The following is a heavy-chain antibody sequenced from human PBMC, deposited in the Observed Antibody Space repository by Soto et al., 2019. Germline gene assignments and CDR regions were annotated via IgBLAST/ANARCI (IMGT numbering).Heavy chain of an antibody. V-gene: IGHV1-8*01. D-gene: IGHD3-10*01. CDR1: GYTFTSYD. CDR3: ARGPPIYYGSGSYYSSYY. CDR2: MNPNSGNT. Sequence: ASVKVSCKASGYTFTSYDINWVRQATGQGLEWMGWMNPNSGNTGYAQKFQGRVTMTRNTSISTAYMELSSLRSEDTAVYYCARGPPIYYGSGSYYSSYYWGQGTLVTVSS. J-gene: IGHJ4*02.